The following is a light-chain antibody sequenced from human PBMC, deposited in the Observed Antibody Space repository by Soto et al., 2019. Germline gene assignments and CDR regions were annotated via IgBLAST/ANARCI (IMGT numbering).Light chain of an antibody. CDR1: QSVSSY. CDR2: DAS. J-gene: IGKJ4*01. V-gene: IGKV3-11*01. CDR3: QQRSDWPLP. Sequence: EIVLTQSPTTLSLSPGERATVSCRASQSVSSYFAWYQQKPGQAPRLLIYDASTRAAGIPARFSGSGSGTDFTLTISSLEPEDFAVYYCQQRSDWPLPFGGGTKVEIK.